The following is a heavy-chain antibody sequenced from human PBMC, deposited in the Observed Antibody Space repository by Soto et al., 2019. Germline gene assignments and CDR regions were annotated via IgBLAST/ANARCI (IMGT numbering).Heavy chain of an antibody. Sequence: EVQLLESGGGLVQPGKSLRLSCAASGFILSSYVMTWVRQAPGKGLEWVSSISGKGAATYYADSVKGRFNVARDNSKNTLYLQMDSLRVDDSAIYYCAKDRGHYGSCSSHWYFDLWGRGTLVTVSS. CDR3: AKDRGHYGSCSSHWYFDL. CDR1: GFILSSYV. CDR2: ISGKGAAT. V-gene: IGHV3-23*01. D-gene: IGHD3-10*01. J-gene: IGHJ2*01.